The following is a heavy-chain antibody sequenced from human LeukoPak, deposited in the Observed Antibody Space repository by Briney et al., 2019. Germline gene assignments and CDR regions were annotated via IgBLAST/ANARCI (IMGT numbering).Heavy chain of an antibody. CDR2: ISGDGGST. J-gene: IGHJ4*02. CDR1: GFTFSTYA. V-gene: IGHV3-23*01. D-gene: IGHD2-2*01. Sequence: GGSLRLYCAASGFTFSTYAMSWVGQAPGQGREWVSSISGDGGSTYYAGSVKGRFTISRDNSKNTLYLQMNSLRAEDTAVYYCAKRPDCSTTNCFRFEYWGQGTLVTVSS. CDR3: AKRPDCSTTNCFRFEY.